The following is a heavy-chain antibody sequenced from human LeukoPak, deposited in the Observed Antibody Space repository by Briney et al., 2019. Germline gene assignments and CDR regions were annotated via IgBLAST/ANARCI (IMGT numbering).Heavy chain of an antibody. Sequence: SETLSLTCSVSGGSMSSYYWSWIRQSPGKGLEWIGYIYHSGSTDYNSSLKSRVTISEDTSKKQFSLKVSSVTAADTAVYYCARVSTYYDFWSGYYKGGYYYYYMDVWGKGTTVTVSS. J-gene: IGHJ6*03. CDR1: GGSMSSYY. CDR3: ARVSTYYDFWSGYYKGGYYYYYMDV. D-gene: IGHD3-3*01. V-gene: IGHV4-59*01. CDR2: IYHSGST.